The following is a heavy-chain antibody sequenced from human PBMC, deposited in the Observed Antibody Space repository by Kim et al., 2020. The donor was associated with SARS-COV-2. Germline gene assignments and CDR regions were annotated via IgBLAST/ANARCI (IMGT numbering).Heavy chain of an antibody. Sequence: ASVKVSCKASGYTFTSYYMHWVRQAPGQGLEWMGIINPSGGSTSYAQKFQGRVTMTRDTSTSTVYMELSSLRSEDTAVYYCAREQRLRGVITLDYGMDVWGQGTTVTVSS. CDR2: INPSGGST. V-gene: IGHV1-46*01. CDR3: AREQRLRGVITLDYGMDV. J-gene: IGHJ6*02. D-gene: IGHD3-10*01. CDR1: GYTFTSYY.